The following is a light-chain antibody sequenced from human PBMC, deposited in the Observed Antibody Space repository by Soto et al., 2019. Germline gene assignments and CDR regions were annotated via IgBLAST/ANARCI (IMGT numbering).Light chain of an antibody. V-gene: IGLV2-14*01. CDR1: NSDVGGYNY. J-gene: IGLJ1*01. CDR3: SSYTRSSTYV. CDR2: DVS. Sequence: QSALTQPASVSGSPGQSITISCTGTNSDVGGYNYVSWYQQHPGKAPKLMIYDVSNRPSGVSNRFSGSKSGNTASLTISGLQAEDEADYYCSSYTRSSTYVFGTGTKVTVL.